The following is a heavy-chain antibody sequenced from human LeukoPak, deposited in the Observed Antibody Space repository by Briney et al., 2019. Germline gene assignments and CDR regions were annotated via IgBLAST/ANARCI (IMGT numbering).Heavy chain of an antibody. CDR1: GFTFNLYA. CDR3: ARGDHYYDSSAFIDF. D-gene: IGHD3-22*01. J-gene: IGHJ4*02. CDR2: MSYDGSNK. Sequence: GGSLRLSCAASGFTFNLYAMHWVRQAPGKGLEWVAVMSYDGSNKYYTDPVRGRFTISRDNSKNTLYVQINNLRPEDTAVYYCARGDHYYDSSAFIDFWGQGTLVTVSS. V-gene: IGHV3-30*04.